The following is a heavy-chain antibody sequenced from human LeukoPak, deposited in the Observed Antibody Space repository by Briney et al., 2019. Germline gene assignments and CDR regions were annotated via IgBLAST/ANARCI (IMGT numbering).Heavy chain of an antibody. J-gene: IGHJ4*02. D-gene: IGHD6-19*01. CDR2: IGGLGEST. CDR3: ARVVGGWYYFDY. V-gene: IGHV3-23*01. CDR1: GFTFSRFA. Sequence: PGGSLRLSCEASGFTFSRFAMTWVRQAPGKGLEWVSTIGGLGESTNYADSVKGRFTISRDNSKNTLYLQMNSLRAEDTAVYYCARVVGGWYYFDYWGQGTLVTVSS.